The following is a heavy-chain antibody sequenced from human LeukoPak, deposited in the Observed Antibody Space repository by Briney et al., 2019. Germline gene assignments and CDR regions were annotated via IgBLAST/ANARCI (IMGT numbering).Heavy chain of an antibody. Sequence: SETLSLTCIVSGDSISHSDYFWGWIRQPPGTGLEWIGTISYRGNTYYNPSLKSRVTISKDTSKNHFSLKLSSVTVADMAVYYCASNGDYGLWYFQHWGQGTLVTVSS. D-gene: IGHD4-17*01. CDR3: ASNGDYGLWYFQH. V-gene: IGHV4-39*02. CDR2: ISYRGNT. J-gene: IGHJ1*01. CDR1: GDSISHSDYF.